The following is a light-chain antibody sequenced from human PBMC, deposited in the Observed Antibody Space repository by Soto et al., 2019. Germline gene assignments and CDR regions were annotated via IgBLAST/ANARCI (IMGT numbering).Light chain of an antibody. CDR3: YSSRSSSSTFYV. J-gene: IGLJ1*01. V-gene: IGLV2-14*03. CDR2: GVS. CDR1: SSDIGGSNY. Sequence: QSALTQPASVSGSPGQSITISCAGTSSDIGGSNYVPWYQQHPGKAPKLMIYGVSNRPSGVSNRFSGSKSGNTASLTISGLQAEDEADYFCYSSRSSSSTFYVFGTGTKLTVL.